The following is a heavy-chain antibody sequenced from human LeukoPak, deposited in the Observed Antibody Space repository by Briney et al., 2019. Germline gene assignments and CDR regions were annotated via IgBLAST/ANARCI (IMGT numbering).Heavy chain of an antibody. CDR2: MNPNSGNT. V-gene: IGHV1-8*01. CDR1: GYTFTNYD. J-gene: IGHJ6*02. CDR3: ARGSRTRGTMVRGVGYGMDV. Sequence: ASVTVSYKASGYTFTNYDINWVRQATGEGLEWMGWMNPNSGNTGYAQKFQGRVTMTRNTYISTAYMELSSLRSEDTAVYYCARGSRTRGTMVRGVGYGMDVWGQGTTVTVSS. D-gene: IGHD3-10*01.